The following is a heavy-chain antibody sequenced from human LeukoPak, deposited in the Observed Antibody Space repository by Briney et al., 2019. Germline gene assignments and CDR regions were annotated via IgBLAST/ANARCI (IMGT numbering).Heavy chain of an antibody. CDR1: SDSISSSNYY. CDR3: ARRRYYDSTGYLD. Sequence: SETLSLTCTVSSDSISSSNYYWGWVRQPPGKGLEWIGDIYYSGRTYYNSSLKSRLTLSVDTSRNQFSLKLSSVSASDTAAYYCARRRYYDSTGYLDWDQGTLVSVSP. D-gene: IGHD3-22*01. V-gene: IGHV4-39*01. CDR2: IYYSGRT. J-gene: IGHJ1*01.